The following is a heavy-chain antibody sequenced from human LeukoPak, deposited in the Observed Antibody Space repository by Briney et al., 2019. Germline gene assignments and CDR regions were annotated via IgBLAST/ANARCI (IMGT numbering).Heavy chain of an antibody. Sequence: GGSLRLSCAASGSTFSSYAMHWVRQAPGRGLEWVTVISYDGSNGYYAGSVKGRFTISRDNSQNTLYVQMSSLRPEDTAVYYCVREVTSGSFDYWGQGTLVTVPS. D-gene: IGHD1-26*01. CDR1: GSTFSSYA. V-gene: IGHV3-30*04. CDR2: ISYDGSNG. J-gene: IGHJ4*02. CDR3: VREVTSGSFDY.